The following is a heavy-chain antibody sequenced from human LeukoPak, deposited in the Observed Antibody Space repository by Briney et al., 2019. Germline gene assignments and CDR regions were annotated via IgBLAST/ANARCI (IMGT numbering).Heavy chain of an antibody. CDR3: AREFSAAAGFFDY. CDR2: INSDGSST. J-gene: IGHJ4*02. V-gene: IGHV3-74*01. D-gene: IGHD6-13*01. CDR1: GFTFSSYW. Sequence: GGSLRPSCAASGFTFSSYWMHWVRQAPGKGLVWVSRINSDGSSTSYADSVKGRFTISRDNTKNTLYLQMNSLRAEDTAVYYCAREFSAAAGFFDYWGQGTLVTVSS.